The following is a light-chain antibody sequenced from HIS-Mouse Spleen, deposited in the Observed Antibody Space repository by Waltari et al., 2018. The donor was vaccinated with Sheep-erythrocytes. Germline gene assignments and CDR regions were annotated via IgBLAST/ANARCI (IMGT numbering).Light chain of an antibody. J-gene: IGKJ2*01. CDR3: MQALQTPLT. Sequence: DMVMTQSPLSLPVTPGEPASITGRSSQTLLHSNGYSYLDWYLQKPGQSPQLLIYLGSNRASGVPDRFSGSGSGTDFTLKISRVEAEDVGVYYCMQALQTPLTFGQGTKLEIK. CDR1: QTLLHSNGYSY. V-gene: IGKV2-28*01. CDR2: LGS.